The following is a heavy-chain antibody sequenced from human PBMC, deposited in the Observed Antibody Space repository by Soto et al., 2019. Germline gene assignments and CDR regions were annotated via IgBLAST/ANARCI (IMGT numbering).Heavy chain of an antibody. Sequence: ASVKVSCKASGYTFTSYGISWVRQAPGQGLEWMGWISAYNGNTNYAQKLQGRVTMTTDTSTSTAYMELRSLRSDDTAVYYCARDHRAPNWRTRWLEPWGKGTLVTVYS. CDR2: ISAYNGNT. CDR1: GYTFTSYG. V-gene: IGHV1-18*01. CDR3: ARDHRAPNWRTRWLEP. D-gene: IGHD7-27*01. J-gene: IGHJ5*02.